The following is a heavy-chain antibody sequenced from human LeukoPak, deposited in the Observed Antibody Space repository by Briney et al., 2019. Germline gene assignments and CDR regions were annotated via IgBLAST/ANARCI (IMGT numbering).Heavy chain of an antibody. Sequence: SVKVSCKASGGTFSSYAISWVRQAPGQGLKWMGGIIPIFGTANYAQKFQGRVTITTDESTSTAYMELSSLRSEDTAVYYCARGGSAWLLLGYFDYWGQGTLVTVSS. J-gene: IGHJ4*02. V-gene: IGHV1-69*05. CDR3: ARGGSAWLLLGYFDY. CDR1: GGTFSSYA. D-gene: IGHD3-22*01. CDR2: IIPIFGTA.